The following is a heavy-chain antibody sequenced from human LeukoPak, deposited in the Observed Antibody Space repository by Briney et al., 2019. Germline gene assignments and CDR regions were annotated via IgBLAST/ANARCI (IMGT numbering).Heavy chain of an antibody. CDR2: IIHSGST. Sequence: SETLSLTCAVYGGSFSGYYWSWIRQPPGKGLEWIGEIIHSGSTNYNPSLKSRVTISVDTSKNQFSLKLSSVTAADTAVYYCARNPYSRHWFDPWGQGTLVTVSS. J-gene: IGHJ5*02. CDR1: GGSFSGYY. D-gene: IGHD4-11*01. CDR3: ARNPYSRHWFDP. V-gene: IGHV4-34*12.